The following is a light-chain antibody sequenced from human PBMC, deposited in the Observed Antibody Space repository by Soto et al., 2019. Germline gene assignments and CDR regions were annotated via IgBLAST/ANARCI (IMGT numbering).Light chain of an antibody. CDR1: QSIDKY. Sequence: DIQMTQSPSSLSASVGDRVTITCRASQSIDKYLNWYQQKPGKGPNLLIYAASNLRTGVPSRFSGSGYGTDFTLTISILLPEDFAIYFCQQRYSTPSLTFGGGTKVEIK. CDR2: AAS. J-gene: IGKJ4*01. CDR3: QQRYSTPSLT. V-gene: IGKV1-39*01.